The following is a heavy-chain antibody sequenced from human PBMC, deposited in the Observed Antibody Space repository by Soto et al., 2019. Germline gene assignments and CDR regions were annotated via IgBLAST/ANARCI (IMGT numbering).Heavy chain of an antibody. V-gene: IGHV6-1*01. CDR1: GDSVSNNSAT. Sequence: PSQTLSLTCAISGDSVSNNSATWEWIRQSPSRGLEWLGRTYYRSKWYNDYAVSVKGRITINPDTSNNQLSLQLNSVTPDDTAVYYCARLIGNSWLDSWGQGTLVTVSS. CDR3: ARLIGNSWLDS. J-gene: IGHJ5*01. D-gene: IGHD2-8*01. CDR2: TYYRSKWYN.